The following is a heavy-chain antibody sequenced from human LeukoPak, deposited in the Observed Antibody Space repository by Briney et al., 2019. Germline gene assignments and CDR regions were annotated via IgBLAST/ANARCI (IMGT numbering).Heavy chain of an antibody. CDR3: ARGLSIEGYNFNY. D-gene: IGHD5-24*01. CDR1: GYTFTDYY. V-gene: IGHV1-2*02. CDR2: IIPNNGGT. J-gene: IGHJ4*02. Sequence: ASVKVSCKASGYTFTDYYIRWLRQARGQGLEWMGWIIPNNGGTNYAPKFRGRVTMTRDTSISTAYMELSRLRSDGTAVYYCARGLSIEGYNFNYWGQGTLVTVSS.